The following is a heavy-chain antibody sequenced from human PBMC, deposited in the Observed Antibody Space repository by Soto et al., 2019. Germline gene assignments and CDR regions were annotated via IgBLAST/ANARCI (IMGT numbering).Heavy chain of an antibody. CDR3: TTSGYSYGSFDY. CDR2: IKSKADGGTT. V-gene: IGHV3-15*01. Sequence: GESLRLSCAASGFTFTNAWMSWVRQPPGKGLEWVGRIKSKADGGTTDYAAPVKGRFTISRDDTKNTLYLQMSSLKTEDTAVYYCTTSGYSYGSFDYWGQGTLVTVSS. CDR1: GFTFTNAW. J-gene: IGHJ4*02. D-gene: IGHD5-18*01.